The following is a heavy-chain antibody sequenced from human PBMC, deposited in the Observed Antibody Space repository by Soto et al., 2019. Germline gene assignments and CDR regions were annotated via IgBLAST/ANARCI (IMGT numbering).Heavy chain of an antibody. J-gene: IGHJ3*02. D-gene: IGHD6-19*01. Sequence: PGGSLRLSCAASGFTVSSNYMSWVRQAPGKGLEWVSVIYSGGSTYYADSVKGRFTISRHNSKNTLYLQMNSLRAEDTAVYYCARYSSGWYFDAFDIWGQGTMVTVS. CDR2: IYSGGST. CDR3: ARYSSGWYFDAFDI. V-gene: IGHV3-53*04. CDR1: GFTVSSNY.